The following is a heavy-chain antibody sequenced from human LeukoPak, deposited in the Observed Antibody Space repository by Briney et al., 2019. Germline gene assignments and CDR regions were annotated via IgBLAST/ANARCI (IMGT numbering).Heavy chain of an antibody. J-gene: IGHJ6*03. V-gene: IGHV7-4-1*02. CDR3: AREGSSGYYYYYYYMDV. CDR1: GYTFTGYY. Sequence: ASVKVSCKASGYTFTGYYMHWVRQAPGQGLEWMGWINTNTGNPTYAQGFTGRFVFSLDTSVSTAYLQISGLKAGDTAVYYCAREGSSGYYYYYYYMDVWGKGTTVTVSS. D-gene: IGHD3-22*01. CDR2: INTNTGNP.